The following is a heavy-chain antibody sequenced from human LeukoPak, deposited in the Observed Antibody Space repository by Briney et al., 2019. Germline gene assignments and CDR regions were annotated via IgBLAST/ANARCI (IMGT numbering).Heavy chain of an antibody. V-gene: IGHV3-21*01. CDR3: ARGDVRAYYFDY. D-gene: IGHD2-21*02. CDR2: ISSSSSYI. J-gene: IGHJ4*02. Sequence: AGGSLRLSCAASGFTFSSYSMNWVRQAPGKGLEWVSSISSSSSYIYYADSVKGRFTISRDNAKNSLYLQMNSLRAEDTAVYYCARGDVRAYYFDYWGQGTLVTVSS. CDR1: GFTFSSYS.